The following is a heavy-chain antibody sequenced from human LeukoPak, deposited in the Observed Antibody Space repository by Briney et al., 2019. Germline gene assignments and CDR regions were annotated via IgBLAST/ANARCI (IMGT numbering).Heavy chain of an antibody. V-gene: IGHV3-49*03. CDR2: IRSKAYGGTT. D-gene: IGHD6-19*01. CDR1: GFTFGDYA. J-gene: IGHJ3*02. Sequence: GGSLRLSCTASGFTFGDYAMSWFRQAPGKGLEWVGFIRSKAYGGTTEYAASVKGRFTISRDDSKSIAYLQMNSLKTEDTAVYYCTTVFGYSSGWYFDAFDIWGQGTMVTVSP. CDR3: TTVFGYSSGWYFDAFDI.